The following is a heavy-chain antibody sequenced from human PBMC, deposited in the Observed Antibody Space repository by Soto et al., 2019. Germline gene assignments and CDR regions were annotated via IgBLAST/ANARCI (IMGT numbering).Heavy chain of an antibody. CDR2: IDPSDSYT. V-gene: IGHV5-10-1*01. Sequence: LGESLKISCKGSGYSFTSYWISWVRQMPGKGLEWMGRIDPSDSYTNYSPSFQGHVTISADKSISTAYLQWSGLKASDTAMYYCASLGYCSSTSCYYYYGMDVWGQGTTVTVSS. CDR3: ASLGYCSSTSCYYYYGMDV. CDR1: GYSFTSYW. J-gene: IGHJ6*02. D-gene: IGHD2-2*01.